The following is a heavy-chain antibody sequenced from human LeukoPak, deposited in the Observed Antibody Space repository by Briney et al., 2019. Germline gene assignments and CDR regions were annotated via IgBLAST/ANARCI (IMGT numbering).Heavy chain of an antibody. V-gene: IGHV1-69*05. J-gene: IGHJ5*02. Sequence: ASVKVSFKASGGTFSIYAISWVRQAPGQGLEWLGGIISISPTANYAQKFQDRVTMNMDESTTTAFMELSSLRSDDTAVYYCARGRVSGTTLVTWFDTWGQGTLVTVSS. CDR1: GGTFSIYA. D-gene: IGHD5-18*01. CDR2: IISISPTA. CDR3: ARGRVSGTTLVTWFDT.